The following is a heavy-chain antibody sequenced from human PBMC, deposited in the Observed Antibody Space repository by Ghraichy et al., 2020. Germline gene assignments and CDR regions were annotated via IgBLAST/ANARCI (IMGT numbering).Heavy chain of an antibody. CDR2: ISGSGGST. CDR1: GFTFSSYA. V-gene: IGHV3-23*01. D-gene: IGHD1-26*01. J-gene: IGHJ4*02. CDR3: AKERGWELGESDY. Sequence: LSLTCAASGFTFSSYAMSWVRQAPGKGLEWVSAISGSGGSTYYADSVKGRFTISRDNSKNTLYLQMNSLRAEDTAVYYCAKERGWELGESDYWGQGTLVTVSS.